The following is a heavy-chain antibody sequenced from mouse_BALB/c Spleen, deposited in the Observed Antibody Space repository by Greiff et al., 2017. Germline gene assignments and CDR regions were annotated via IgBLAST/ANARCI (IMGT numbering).Heavy chain of an antibody. J-gene: IGHJ2*01. Sequence: EVMLVESGAELVKPGASVKLSCTASGFNIKDTYMHWVKQRPEQGLEWIGRIDPANGNTKYDPKFQGKATITADTSSNTAYLQLSSLTSEDTAVYYCARGWAFDYWGQGTTLTVSS. CDR2: IDPANGNT. CDR1: GFNIKDTY. CDR3: ARGWAFDY. D-gene: IGHD2-3*01. V-gene: IGHV14-3*02.